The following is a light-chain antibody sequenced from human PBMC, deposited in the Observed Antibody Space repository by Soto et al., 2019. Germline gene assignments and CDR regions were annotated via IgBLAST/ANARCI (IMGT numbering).Light chain of an antibody. V-gene: IGLV2-14*01. CDR2: EVS. CDR3: SSYTSINTFYV. CDR1: SSDIGGYNY. Sequence: QSVLTQPASVSGSPGQSITISCTGTSSDIGGYNYVSWYQQHPGKAPKLMIYEVSNRPSGVSNRFSGSKSDNTASLTISGLQAEDEADYYCSSYTSINTFYVFGTGTKVTVL. J-gene: IGLJ1*01.